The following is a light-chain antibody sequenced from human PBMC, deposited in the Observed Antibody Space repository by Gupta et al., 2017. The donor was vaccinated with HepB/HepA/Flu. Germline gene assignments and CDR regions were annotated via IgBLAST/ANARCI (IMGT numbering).Light chain of an antibody. V-gene: IGLV2-14*03. CDR1: SSDVGGYNY. CDR2: DVS. Sequence: QSALTQPDSVSGSPGQSITISCTGTSSDVGGYNYVSWYQQHPGKAPKLMIYDVSNRPSGVSNHFSGSKSGNTASLTISGLQAEDEADYYCSSYTSSSTLVFGGGTKLTVL. CDR3: SSYTSSSTLV. J-gene: IGLJ2*01.